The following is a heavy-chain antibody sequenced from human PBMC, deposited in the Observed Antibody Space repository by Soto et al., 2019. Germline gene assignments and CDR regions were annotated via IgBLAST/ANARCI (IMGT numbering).Heavy chain of an antibody. CDR3: ARDPDSVATIWAFDI. CDR2: INPSGGST. D-gene: IGHD5-12*01. V-gene: IGHV1-46*03. CDR1: GYTFTSYY. Sequence: APAKVSCKASGYTFTSYYMHWVRQAHGQGLEWMGIINPSGGSTSYAQKFQGRVTMTRDTSTSTVYMELSSLRSEDTAVYYCARDPDSVATIWAFDIWGQGTMVTVSS. J-gene: IGHJ3*02.